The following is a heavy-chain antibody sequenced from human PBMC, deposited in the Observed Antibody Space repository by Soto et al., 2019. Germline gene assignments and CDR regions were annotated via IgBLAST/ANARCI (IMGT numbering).Heavy chain of an antibody. D-gene: IGHD5-12*01. V-gene: IGHV1-69*06. CDR2: IIPIFGTA. CDR1: GGTFSSYA. Sequence: SVKVSCKASGGTFSSYAISWVRQAPGQGLEWMGGIIPIFGTANYAQKFQGRVTITADKSTSTAYMELSSLRSEDTAVYYCASLIWLQFVGSSHIWCQGTMGTV. J-gene: IGHJ3*02. CDR3: ASLIWLQFVGSSHI.